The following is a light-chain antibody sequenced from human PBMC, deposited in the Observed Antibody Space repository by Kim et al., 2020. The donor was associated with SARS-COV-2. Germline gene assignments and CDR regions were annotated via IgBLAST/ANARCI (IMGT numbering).Light chain of an antibody. J-gene: IGLJ3*02. V-gene: IGLV4-60*03. CDR1: CGHSSYA. CDR3: EAWDSNTRV. CDR2: LEGSGGY. Sequence: SVKLNGPLCCGHSSYAIAWHQQRPVKAPRYLMNLEGSGGYNRGSGVDDRFSGYSSVADRYLTISNLQSEDEADYYCEAWDSNTRVFGGGTQLTVL.